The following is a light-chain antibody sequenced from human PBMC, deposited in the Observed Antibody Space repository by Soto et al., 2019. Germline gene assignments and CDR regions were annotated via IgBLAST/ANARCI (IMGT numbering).Light chain of an antibody. CDR1: SSNIGSNT. J-gene: IGLJ3*02. Sequence: QSVLTQPPSASGTPGQRVTISCSGSSSNIGSNTVKWYQQLPGTAPKLLIYNNNQRPSGVPDRFSGSKSGTSASLAISGLQSEDEADYYCAAWDDSLSGHWVFGRGTKVTVL. CDR3: AAWDDSLSGHWV. CDR2: NNN. V-gene: IGLV1-44*01.